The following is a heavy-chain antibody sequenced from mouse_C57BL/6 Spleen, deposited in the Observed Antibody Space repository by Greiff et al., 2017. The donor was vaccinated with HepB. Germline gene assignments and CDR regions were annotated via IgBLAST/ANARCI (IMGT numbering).Heavy chain of an antibody. CDR1: GYTFTSYW. D-gene: IGHD2-1*01. CDR2: INPSNGGT. J-gene: IGHJ2*01. V-gene: IGHV1-53*01. Sequence: QVQLKQSGTELVKPGASVKLSCKASGYTFTSYWMHWVKQRPGQGLEWIGNINPSNGGTNYNEKFKSKATLTVDKSSSTAYMQLSSLTSEDSAVYYCAREDGNYGFDYWGQGTTLTVSS. CDR3: AREDGNYGFDY.